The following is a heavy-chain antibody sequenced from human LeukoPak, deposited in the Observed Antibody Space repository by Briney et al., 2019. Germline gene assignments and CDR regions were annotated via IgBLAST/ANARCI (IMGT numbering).Heavy chain of an antibody. CDR2: ISGSGGST. Sequence: GGSLRLSCAASGFTFSSYATSWVRQAPGKGLEWVSAISGSGGSTYYADSVKGRFTISRDNSKNTLYLQMNSLRAEDTAVYYCAKDSYYYDSSGYYEADAFDIWGQGTMVTVSS. V-gene: IGHV3-23*01. J-gene: IGHJ3*02. CDR1: GFTFSSYA. D-gene: IGHD3-22*01. CDR3: AKDSYYYDSSGYYEADAFDI.